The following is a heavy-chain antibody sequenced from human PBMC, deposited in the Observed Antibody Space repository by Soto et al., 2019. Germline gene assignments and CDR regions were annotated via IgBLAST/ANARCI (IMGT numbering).Heavy chain of an antibody. CDR1: GFTFSTYE. CDR3: ARESHYGSGTYFY. D-gene: IGHD3-10*01. J-gene: IGHJ4*02. Sequence: GGSLRLSCAASGFTFSTYEMNWVRQAPGKGLEWVSYISSSGSTIYYADSVKGRFTISRDNGKNSLYLQMNSLRAEDTAVYYCARESHYGSGTYFYWGPGTLVTVSS. CDR2: ISSSGSTI. V-gene: IGHV3-48*03.